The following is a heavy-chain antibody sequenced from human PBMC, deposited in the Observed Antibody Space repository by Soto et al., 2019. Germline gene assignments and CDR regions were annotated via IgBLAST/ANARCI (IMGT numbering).Heavy chain of an antibody. V-gene: IGHV4-30-4*01. Sequence: PSETLSLTCTVSGGSISSGDYYWSWIRQPPGKGLEWIGYIYYSGSTYYNPSLKSRVTISVDTSKNQFSLKLSSVTAADTAVYYCARGVGDCSSTRCLFWGSYFDYWGQGTLVTVSS. CDR1: GGSISSGDYY. CDR3: ARGVGDCSSTRCLFWGSYFDY. CDR2: IYYSGST. J-gene: IGHJ4*02. D-gene: IGHD2-2*01.